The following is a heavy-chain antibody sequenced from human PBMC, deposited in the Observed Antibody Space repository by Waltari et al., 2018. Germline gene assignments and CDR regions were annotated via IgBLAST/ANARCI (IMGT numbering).Heavy chain of an antibody. Sequence: QVQLVQSGAEVKKPGSSVKVSCKASGGTFSSYAISWVRQAPGQGLEWMGGIIPIFGTANYAQKFQGRVTITADESTSTAYMELSSLRSEDTAVYYCARVGYSNYEDYYYYYGMDVWGQGTTVTVSS. CDR1: GGTFSSYA. CDR3: ARVGYSNYEDYYYYYGMDV. CDR2: IIPIFGTA. J-gene: IGHJ6*02. V-gene: IGHV1-69*13. D-gene: IGHD4-4*01.